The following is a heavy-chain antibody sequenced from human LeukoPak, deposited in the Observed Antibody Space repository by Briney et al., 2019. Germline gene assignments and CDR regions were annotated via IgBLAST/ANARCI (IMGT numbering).Heavy chain of an antibody. CDR3: AREPPFRYSSTGYFDY. V-gene: IGHV3-53*01. D-gene: IGHD6-13*01. J-gene: IGHJ4*02. Sequence: GGSLRLSCAASGFDVSSKYMSWVRQAPGKGLDWVSLIYTDDTTYYADSVKGRFTISRDNSENTVYLQMSSLRAEDTAVYYCAREPPFRYSSTGYFDYWGQGTLVSVSS. CDR2: IYTDDTT. CDR1: GFDVSSKY.